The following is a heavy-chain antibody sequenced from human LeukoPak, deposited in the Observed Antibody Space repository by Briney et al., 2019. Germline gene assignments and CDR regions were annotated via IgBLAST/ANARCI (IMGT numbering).Heavy chain of an antibody. CDR2: IYYSGST. D-gene: IGHD3-16*01. CDR3: ARLPSPTSGIIYEDY. Sequence: SETLSLTCTVSGGSISSYYWSWIRQPPGKGLEWIGYIYYSGSTNYNPSLKSRVTISVDTSKNQFSLKLSSVTAADTAVYYCARLPSPTSGIIYEDYWGQGTLVTVSS. CDR1: GGSISSYY. V-gene: IGHV4-59*08. J-gene: IGHJ4*02.